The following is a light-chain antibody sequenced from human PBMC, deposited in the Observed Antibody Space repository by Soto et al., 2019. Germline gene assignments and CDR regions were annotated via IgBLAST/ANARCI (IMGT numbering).Light chain of an antibody. CDR2: KVS. V-gene: IGKV2-30*01. CDR3: MQGTHWPFT. J-gene: IGKJ3*01. CDR1: QSLVXXDXXXY. Sequence: DVVMTXXPLSLPVTLGQPASISXRSXQSLVXXDXXXYLNWFQQRPGQSPRRLIYKVSNRDSGVPDRFSGSGSGTDFTLKISRVEAEDVGVYYCMQGTHWPFTFGPGTKVDIK.